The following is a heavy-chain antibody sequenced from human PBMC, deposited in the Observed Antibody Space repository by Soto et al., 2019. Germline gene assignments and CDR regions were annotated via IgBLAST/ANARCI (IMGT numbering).Heavy chain of an antibody. Sequence: QVQLQQWGAGLLKPSETLSLTCAVYGGSFSGYYWSWIRQPPGKGLEWIGEINHSGSTNYNPSLKSRGTISVDTSKNQFSLKLSSVTAADTAVYYCARGPGNYDFWSGRFDPWGQGTLVTVSS. D-gene: IGHD3-3*01. CDR1: GGSFSGYY. CDR3: ARGPGNYDFWSGRFDP. CDR2: INHSGST. V-gene: IGHV4-34*01. J-gene: IGHJ5*02.